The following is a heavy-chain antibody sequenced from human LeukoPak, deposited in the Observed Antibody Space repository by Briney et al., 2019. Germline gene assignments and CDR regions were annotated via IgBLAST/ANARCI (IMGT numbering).Heavy chain of an antibody. CDR3: AKVYYYDSSGYYPYYFDY. V-gene: IGHV3-53*05. D-gene: IGHD3-22*01. Sequence: GGSLRLSCAASGFTVSSNYMSWVRQAPGKGLEWVSVIYSGGSTYYADSVKGRFTISRDNAKNSLYLQMNSLRAEDTALYYCAKVYYYDSSGYYPYYFDYWGQGALVTVSS. J-gene: IGHJ4*02. CDR1: GFTVSSNY. CDR2: IYSGGST.